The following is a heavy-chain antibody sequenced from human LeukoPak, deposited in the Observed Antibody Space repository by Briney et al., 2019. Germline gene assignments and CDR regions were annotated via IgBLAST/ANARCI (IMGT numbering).Heavy chain of an antibody. CDR2: IYYSGST. Sequence: SETLSLTCTVSGGSISSYYWSWLRQPPGKGLEWIGYIYYSGSTNYNPSLKSRVTISVDTSKNQFSLKLSSVTAADTAVYYCARATIEGYPSDYWGQGTLVTVSS. J-gene: IGHJ4*02. CDR1: GGSISSYY. D-gene: IGHD1-1*01. V-gene: IGHV4-59*01. CDR3: ARATIEGYPSDY.